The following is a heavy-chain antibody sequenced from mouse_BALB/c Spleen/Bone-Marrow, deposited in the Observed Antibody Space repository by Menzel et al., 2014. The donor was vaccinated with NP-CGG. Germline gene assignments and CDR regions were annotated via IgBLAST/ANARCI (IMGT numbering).Heavy chain of an antibody. J-gene: IGHJ2*01. D-gene: IGHD1-1*01. Sequence: EVKVVESGGGLVQPGGSMKLSCVASGFTFSNYWMNWVRQSPEKGLEWVAEIRLKSNNYATHYAESVKGRFTISRDDSKSSVYLQMNNLRAEDTGIYYCTRGYYYGSSYVFDYWGQGTTLTVSS. CDR2: IRLKSNNYAT. CDR3: TRGYYYGSSYVFDY. CDR1: GFTFSNYW. V-gene: IGHV6-6*02.